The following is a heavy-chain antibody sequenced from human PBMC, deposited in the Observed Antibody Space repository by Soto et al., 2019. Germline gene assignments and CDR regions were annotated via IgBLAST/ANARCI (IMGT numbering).Heavy chain of an antibody. J-gene: IGHJ4*02. V-gene: IGHV3-33*01. Sequence: QVQLVESGGGVVQPGRSLRLSCAASGFTFSSYGMHWVRQAPGKGLEWVAVIWYDGSNKYYADSVKGRFTISRDNSKNPLDLQMNSLRAEDTAVYYCSSTQDYGDYVFDYWGQGTLVTVSS. CDR2: IWYDGSNK. CDR1: GFTFSSYG. D-gene: IGHD4-17*01. CDR3: SSTQDYGDYVFDY.